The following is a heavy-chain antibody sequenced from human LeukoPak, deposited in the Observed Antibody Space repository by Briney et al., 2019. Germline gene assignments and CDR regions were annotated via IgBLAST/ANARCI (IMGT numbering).Heavy chain of an antibody. D-gene: IGHD3-16*01. V-gene: IGHV3-7*01. CDR3: ATRGGLAD. Sequence: GGSLRLSCAVSGFTFTDYWFHWVRQAPGKGLEWVANIYKDGSEKHYVDSVKGRFTISRDNAKNSLYLQMNSLSAEDTAIYYCATRGGLADWGQGTLVTVSS. CDR1: GFTFTDYW. CDR2: IYKDGSEK. J-gene: IGHJ4*02.